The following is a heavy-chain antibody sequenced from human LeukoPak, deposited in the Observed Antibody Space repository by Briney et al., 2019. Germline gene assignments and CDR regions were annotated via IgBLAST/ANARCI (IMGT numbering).Heavy chain of an antibody. J-gene: IGHJ4*02. Sequence: ASVKVSCKASGYTFRSYGISWVRQAPGQGLEWMGWISVYNGNASYAQRFQGRVTMTTDTSTSTAYMELRSLRSDDTAVYYCARDKAGYSGGWYGVFWGQGTLVSVSS. CDR2: ISVYNGNA. D-gene: IGHD6-13*01. CDR3: ARDKAGYSGGWYGVF. V-gene: IGHV1-18*01. CDR1: GYTFRSYG.